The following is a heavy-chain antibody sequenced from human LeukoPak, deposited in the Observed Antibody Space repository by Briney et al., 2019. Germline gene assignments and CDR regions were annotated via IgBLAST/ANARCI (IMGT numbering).Heavy chain of an antibody. D-gene: IGHD6-13*01. V-gene: IGHV3-48*04. J-gene: IGHJ6*03. CDR2: ISSSCSTI. CDR1: GFTFSSYS. Sequence: GGSLRLSCAASGFTFSSYSMNWVRQAPGKGLEWVSYISSSCSTIYYADSVKGRFTISRDNAKSSLYLQMNSLRAEDTAVYYCARGETAAVLHYYYYYMDVWGKGTTVTVSS. CDR3: ARGETAAVLHYYYYYMDV.